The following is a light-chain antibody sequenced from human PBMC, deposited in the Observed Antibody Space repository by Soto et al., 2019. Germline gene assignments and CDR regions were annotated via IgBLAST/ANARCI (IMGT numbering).Light chain of an antibody. Sequence: ETVLTQSPSILSLSPGERATLSCRASQNVRSSSLAWYQQKPGQAPRLLIYAASTTVTGVADRFSGSGSGTDFNLTISRLEAEDFAVYHCQQYGDLITFGGGTKVEIK. CDR1: QNVRSSS. V-gene: IGKV3-20*01. CDR2: AAS. J-gene: IGKJ4*01. CDR3: QQYGDLIT.